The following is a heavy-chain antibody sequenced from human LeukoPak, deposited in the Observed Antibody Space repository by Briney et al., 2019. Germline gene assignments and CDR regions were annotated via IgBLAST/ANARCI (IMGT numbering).Heavy chain of an antibody. CDR2: INSDGGSS. CDR3: AKVLGRITIFGVVIYGMDV. V-gene: IGHV3-74*01. CDR1: GFTFSSYW. D-gene: IGHD3-3*01. Sequence: GGSLRLSCAASGFTFSSYWMHWVRQAPGKGLVWVSRINSDGGSSSYADSVKGRFTISRDNAKNTLYLQMDSLRAEDTAVYYCAKVLGRITIFGVVIYGMDVWGQGTTVTVSS. J-gene: IGHJ6*02.